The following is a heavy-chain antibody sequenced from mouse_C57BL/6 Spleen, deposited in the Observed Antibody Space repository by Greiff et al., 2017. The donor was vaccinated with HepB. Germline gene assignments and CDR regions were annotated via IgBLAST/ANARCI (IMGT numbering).Heavy chain of an antibody. CDR1: GYTFTDYY. CDR2: INPYNGGT. V-gene: IGHV1-19*01. CDR3: ARSEAYLPWFAY. D-gene: IGHD5-5*01. Sequence: VQLKESGPVLVKPGASVKMSCKASGYTFTDYYMNWVKQSHGKSLEWIGVINPYNGGTSYNQKFKGKATLTVDKSSSTAYMELNSLTSEDSAVYYCARSEAYLPWFAYWGQGTLVTVSA. J-gene: IGHJ3*01.